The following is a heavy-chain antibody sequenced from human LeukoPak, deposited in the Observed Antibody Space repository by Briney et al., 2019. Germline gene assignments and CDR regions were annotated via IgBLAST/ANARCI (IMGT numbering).Heavy chain of an antibody. D-gene: IGHD3-9*01. J-gene: IGHJ4*02. CDR3: ASAFLTGKDY. CDR2: INHSGST. V-gene: IGHV4-34*01. CDR1: GGSFSGYY. Sequence: SETLSLTCAVYGGSFSGYYWSWIRQPRGKGLEWIGEINHSGSTNYNPSLKSRVTISVDTSKNQFSLKLSSVTAADTAVYYCASAFLTGKDYWGQGTLVTVSS.